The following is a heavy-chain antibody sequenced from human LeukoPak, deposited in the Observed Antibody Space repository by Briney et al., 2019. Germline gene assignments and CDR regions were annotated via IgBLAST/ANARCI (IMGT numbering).Heavy chain of an antibody. V-gene: IGHV4-59*08. CDR1: GGSISSYY. D-gene: IGHD2-2*01. CDR3: ARQLGFCSSTSCYAWFDP. Sequence: SGTLSLTCSVSGGSISSYYWSWIRQPPGKGLEWIGYVYYSGNTNYNPSFKSRVTMSVDTSKNQISLKLISVTAADTAVYYCARQLGFCSSTSCYAWFDPWGQGTLVTVSP. CDR2: VYYSGNT. J-gene: IGHJ5*02.